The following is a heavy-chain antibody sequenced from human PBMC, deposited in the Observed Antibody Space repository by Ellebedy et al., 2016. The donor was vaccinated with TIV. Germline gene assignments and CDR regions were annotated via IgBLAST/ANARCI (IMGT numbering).Heavy chain of an antibody. CDR2: ISYDGSNK. CDR1: GFTFSSYA. J-gene: IGHJ4*02. V-gene: IGHV3-30-3*01. CDR3: ARHGEIVVVTAMLDY. D-gene: IGHD2-21*02. Sequence: GGSLRLSCAASGFTFSSYAMHWVRQAPGKGLEWVAVISYDGSNKYYADSVKGRFTISRDNSMNTLYLQMNSLRADDTAVYYCARHGEIVVVTAMLDYWGQGTLVTVSS.